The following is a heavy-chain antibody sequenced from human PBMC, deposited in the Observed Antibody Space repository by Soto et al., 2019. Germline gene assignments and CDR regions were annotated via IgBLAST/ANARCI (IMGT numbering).Heavy chain of an antibody. D-gene: IGHD2-2*01. V-gene: IGHV3-21*01. CDR3: ARRGTAAAIGTYGMDV. J-gene: IGHJ6*02. CDR1: GFSFSTYS. CDR2: ISSSSTYI. Sequence: EVQLVESGGGLVKPGGSLRLSCAASGFSFSTYSMNWVRQAPGKGLEWVSAISSSSTYIYYGDSVKGRFTISRDNAKNSLYLQMNSLRAEDTAVYYCARRGTAAAIGTYGMDVWGQGTTVTVSS.